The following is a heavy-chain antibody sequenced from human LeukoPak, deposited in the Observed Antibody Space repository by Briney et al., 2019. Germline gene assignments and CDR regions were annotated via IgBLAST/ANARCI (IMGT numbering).Heavy chain of an antibody. CDR1: GFTVGTNS. CDR3: ASAREYCGSAECYEYFQH. D-gene: IGHD2-21*01. CDR2: IYSGGST. J-gene: IGHJ1*01. Sequence: GGSLRLSCAASGFTVGTNSMSWVRQSPGKGLEWVSVIYSGGSTYYADSVNGRFTISRDNSWNTLFLQMNSLRAEDTALYYCASAREYCGSAECYEYFQHWGQGTLVTVSS. V-gene: IGHV3-53*01.